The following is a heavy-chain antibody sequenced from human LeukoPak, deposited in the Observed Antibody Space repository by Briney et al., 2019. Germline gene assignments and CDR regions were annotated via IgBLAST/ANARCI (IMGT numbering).Heavy chain of an antibody. Sequence: GESLKISCKGSGYSLTSYWIGWVRQMPGKGLEWMGIIYPGDSDTRYSPSFQGQVTISADKSISTAYLQWGSLKASDTAMYYCARQGWGCSGGSCYVDYWGQGTLVTVSS. D-gene: IGHD2-15*01. CDR3: ARQGWGCSGGSCYVDY. J-gene: IGHJ4*02. V-gene: IGHV5-51*01. CDR2: IYPGDSDT. CDR1: GYSLTSYW.